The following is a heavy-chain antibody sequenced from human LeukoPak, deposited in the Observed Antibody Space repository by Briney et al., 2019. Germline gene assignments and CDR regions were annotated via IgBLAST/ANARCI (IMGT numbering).Heavy chain of an antibody. CDR2: LSGSGGTT. Sequence: GGSLRLSCAASGFTFNNFPMSWVRQVPGKGLEWVSSLSGSGGTTYYAASVRGRFTISRDNAKNTLYLQMNSLRAEDTAVYYCAREGFRGGSVLDYWGQGTLVTVSS. V-gene: IGHV3-23*01. D-gene: IGHD3-10*01. CDR3: AREGFRGGSVLDY. J-gene: IGHJ4*02. CDR1: GFTFNNFP.